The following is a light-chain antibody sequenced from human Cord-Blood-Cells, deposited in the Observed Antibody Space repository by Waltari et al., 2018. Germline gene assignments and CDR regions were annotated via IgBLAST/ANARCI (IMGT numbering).Light chain of an antibody. CDR2: GKN. J-gene: IGLJ1*01. Sequence: SSDLPQDPAVSAALGPTVRIPCQGDSLRSYSARWYHQKPGQAPVLVIYGKNNRPSGIPDRFSGASSGNTASLTITWAQAEDEAYYYCNSRDSSGNHYVFGTGTKVTVL. V-gene: IGLV3-19*01. CDR1: SLRSYS. CDR3: NSRDSSGNHYV.